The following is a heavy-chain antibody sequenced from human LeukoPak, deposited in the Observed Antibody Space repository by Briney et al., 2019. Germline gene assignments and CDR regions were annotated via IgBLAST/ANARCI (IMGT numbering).Heavy chain of an antibody. Sequence: GASVKVSCKASGYTFTGYYLHWVRQAPRQGLEWMGWINPNSGDTHYAQKFQGRVNMTRDTSISTAYMGLSRLRSDDTAVYYCAREAGCSSASCEIDFWGQGALVTVSS. J-gene: IGHJ4*02. CDR3: AREAGCSSASCEIDF. CDR2: INPNSGDT. CDR1: GYTFTGYY. D-gene: IGHD2-2*01. V-gene: IGHV1-2*02.